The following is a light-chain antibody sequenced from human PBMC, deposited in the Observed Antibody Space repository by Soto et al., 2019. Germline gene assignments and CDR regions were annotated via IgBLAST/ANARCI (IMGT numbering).Light chain of an antibody. J-gene: IGKJ2*01. Sequence: EIVLTQSPGTLSLSPGERVTLSCRASQSVSSSYLDWYQQKPGQAPRLLIYGASSRAAGITDRFSGSGSGTVFAHTISRVKREDYALYYCQQYGSSSVYTFDEGTKLE. CDR2: GAS. V-gene: IGKV3-20*01. CDR1: QSVSSSY. CDR3: QQYGSSSVYT.